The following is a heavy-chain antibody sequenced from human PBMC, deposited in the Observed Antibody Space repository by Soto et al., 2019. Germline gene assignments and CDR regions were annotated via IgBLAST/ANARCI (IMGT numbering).Heavy chain of an antibody. CDR2: IKQDGSEH. CDR1: GFTFRSYW. V-gene: IGHV3-7*03. CDR3: ATMPMGRARRYFDY. D-gene: IGHD3-10*01. J-gene: IGHJ4*02. Sequence: EVQLVESGGGLVQPGGSLRLSCAASGFTFRSYWMSWVRQAPGQGLAWVAHIKQDGSEHYDVDSVKRRFTIASYNAKNSRYLQMDSMRAENTAEYYCATMPMGRARRYFDYWGQGSLVTVSS.